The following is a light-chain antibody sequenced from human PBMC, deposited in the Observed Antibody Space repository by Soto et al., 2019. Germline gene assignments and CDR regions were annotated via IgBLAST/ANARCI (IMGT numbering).Light chain of an antibody. CDR2: EVT. V-gene: IGLV2-14*01. Sequence: QSALTQPASVSGSPGQSITISCTGTSSDIGADDFVSWYQHHPDKTPQLIIFEVTYRPTGISHRFSASKSGNTASLTISGLEAEDEALYYCSSYRKTTFPHVVFGGGTKVTVL. CDR1: SSDIGADDF. CDR3: SSYRKTTFPHVV. J-gene: IGLJ2*01.